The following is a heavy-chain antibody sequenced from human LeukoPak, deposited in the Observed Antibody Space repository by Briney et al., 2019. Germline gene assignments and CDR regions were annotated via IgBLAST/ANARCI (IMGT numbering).Heavy chain of an antibody. V-gene: IGHV3-23*01. CDR2: ISGSGGIT. CDR1: GFTFSNFA. J-gene: IGHJ4*02. Sequence: GGSLRLSCAASGFTFSNFAMNWVRQAPGKGLEWVSTISGSGGITYYADSVKGRFTISGDNSKNTLYLQMNSLRAEDTAVYYCAKARWSGPFYFDYWGQGTLVTVSS. D-gene: IGHD3-3*01. CDR3: AKARWSGPFYFDY.